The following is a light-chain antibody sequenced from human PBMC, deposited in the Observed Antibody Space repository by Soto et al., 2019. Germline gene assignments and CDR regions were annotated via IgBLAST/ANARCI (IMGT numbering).Light chain of an antibody. CDR2: DAS. J-gene: IGKJ4*01. Sequence: DIVLTQSPSTLSLSPGERATLSCRASQSVSSYLAWYQQKPGQAPRLLIYDASNRATGIPVRFSGSGSGTDFTLTISSLEHQDFAVYYFQQRSNWPPLTFGGGTKVEIK. CDR3: QQRSNWPPLT. V-gene: IGKV3-11*01. CDR1: QSVSSY.